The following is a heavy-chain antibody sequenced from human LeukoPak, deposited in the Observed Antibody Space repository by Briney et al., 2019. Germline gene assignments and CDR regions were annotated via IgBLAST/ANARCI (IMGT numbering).Heavy chain of an antibody. CDR2: ISYDGSNK. Sequence: PGGSLRLSCAASGFTFSSYAMHWVRQAPGKGLEWVAVISYDGSNKYYADSVKGRFTISRDNSKNTLYLQMNSLRAEDTAVYYCARVYSSSYYYYYYMDVWGKGTTDTVSS. D-gene: IGHD6-6*01. CDR1: GFTFSSYA. J-gene: IGHJ6*03. V-gene: IGHV3-30*01. CDR3: ARVYSSSYYYYYYMDV.